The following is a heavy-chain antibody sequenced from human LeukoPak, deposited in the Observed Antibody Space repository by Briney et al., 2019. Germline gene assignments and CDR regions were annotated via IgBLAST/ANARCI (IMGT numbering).Heavy chain of an antibody. J-gene: IGHJ4*02. V-gene: IGHV3-53*01. CDR3: ARAGLDDYYDSSGYYRN. D-gene: IGHD3-22*01. Sequence: PGGSLRLSCAASGFTVSSNYMSWVRQAPGKGLEWVSVIYSGGSTYYADSVKGRFTISRDNSKNTLYLQMNSLRAEDTAVYYCARAGLDDYYDSSGYYRNWGQGTLVTVSS. CDR1: GFTVSSNY. CDR2: IYSGGST.